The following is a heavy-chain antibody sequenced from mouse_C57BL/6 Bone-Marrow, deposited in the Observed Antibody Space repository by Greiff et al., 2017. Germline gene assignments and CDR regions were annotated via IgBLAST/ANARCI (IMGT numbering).Heavy chain of an antibody. J-gene: IGHJ1*03. Sequence: VQLQQPGAELVKPGASVKMSCKASGYTFTSYWITWVKQRPGQGLGWIGDIYPGSGSTNYNEKFKSKATLTVDTSSSTAYMQLSSLTSEDSAVYYCARDGSTLYWYFDVWGTGTTVTVSS. CDR1: GYTFTSYW. CDR3: ARDGSTLYWYFDV. V-gene: IGHV1-55*01. D-gene: IGHD1-1*01. CDR2: IYPGSGST.